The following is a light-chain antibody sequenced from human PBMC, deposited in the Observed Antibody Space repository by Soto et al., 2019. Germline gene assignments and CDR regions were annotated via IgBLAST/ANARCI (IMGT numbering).Light chain of an antibody. V-gene: IGKV3-20*01. Sequence: EIVLTQSPGTLSLSPGERATLSCRASQIVSSSYLAWYQQKPGQAPRLLIYGASSRATGIPDRFSGSGSGTDFTLTISRLEPEDFAVYDCQQYGSSLTFGQGTKVDI. CDR3: QQYGSSLT. CDR1: QIVSSSY. J-gene: IGKJ1*01. CDR2: GAS.